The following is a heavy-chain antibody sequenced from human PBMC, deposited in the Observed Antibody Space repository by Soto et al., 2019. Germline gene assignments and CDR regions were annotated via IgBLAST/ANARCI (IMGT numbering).Heavy chain of an antibody. CDR2: IWYDGSNK. J-gene: IGHJ4*02. D-gene: IGHD6-25*01. CDR3: ARVDSSSTAATGFGY. CDR1: GFTFSSFG. V-gene: IGHV3-33*01. Sequence: GGSLRLSCAASGFTFSSFGMHWVRQAPGKGLEWVALIWYDGSNKYYADSVKGRFTISRDNSKNTLYLRMDSLRAEDTAMYYCARVDSSSTAATGFGYWGQGALVTVSS.